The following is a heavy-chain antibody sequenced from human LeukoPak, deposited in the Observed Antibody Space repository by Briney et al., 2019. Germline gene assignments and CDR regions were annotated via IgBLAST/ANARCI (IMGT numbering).Heavy chain of an antibody. V-gene: IGHV1-2*02. CDR2: INPNSGGT. CDR1: GYTFTGYY. CDR3: AREPGDKSAFDI. J-gene: IGHJ3*02. Sequence: ASVKVSCKASGYTFTGYYMHRVRQAPGQGLEWMGWINPNSGGTNYAQKFQGRVTMTRDTSISTAYMELGRLRSDDTAVYYCAREPGDKSAFDIWGQGTMVTVSS. D-gene: IGHD7-27*01.